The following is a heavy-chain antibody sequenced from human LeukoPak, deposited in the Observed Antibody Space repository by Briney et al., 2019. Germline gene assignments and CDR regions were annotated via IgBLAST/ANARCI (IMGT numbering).Heavy chain of an antibody. V-gene: IGHV4-39*01. D-gene: IGHD3-22*01. Sequence: PSETLSLTCTVSGGSISSSSYYWGWIRQPPGKGLEWIGSIYYSGSTYYNPSLKSRVTISVDTSKNQFSLKLSSVTAADTAVYYCARHSSPVNVIVVFLYAFDIWGQGTMVTVSS. CDR1: GGSISSSSYY. J-gene: IGHJ3*02. CDR3: ARHSSPVNVIVVFLYAFDI. CDR2: IYYSGST.